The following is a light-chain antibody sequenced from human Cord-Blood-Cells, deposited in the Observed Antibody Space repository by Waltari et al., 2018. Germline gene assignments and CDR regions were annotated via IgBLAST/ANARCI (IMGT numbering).Light chain of an antibody. CDR3: QQYNSYSET. CDR2: KAS. Sequence: DMHMTQSPSTPSASVRDRATITRRASQSISSWLAWYHQKPGKAPKLLIYKASSLESGVPSRFSGSGSGTEFTLTISSLQPDDFATYYCQQYNSYSETFGQGTKVEIK. CDR1: QSISSW. J-gene: IGKJ1*01. V-gene: IGKV1-5*03.